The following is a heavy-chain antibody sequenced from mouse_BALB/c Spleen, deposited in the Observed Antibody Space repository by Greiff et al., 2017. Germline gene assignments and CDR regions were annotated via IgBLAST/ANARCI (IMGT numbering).Heavy chain of an antibody. CDR1: GFTFSSYA. CDR2: ISSGGSYT. V-gene: IGHV5-9-3*01. CDR3: ARDYGSSPYYLDY. Sequence: EVQLVESGGGLVKPGGSLKLSCAASGFTFSSYAMSWVRQTPEKRLEWVATISSGGSYTYYPDSVTGRFTISRDNAKNTLYLQMSSLRSEDTAMYYCARDYGSSPYYLDYWGQGTTLTVSS. D-gene: IGHD1-1*01. J-gene: IGHJ2*01.